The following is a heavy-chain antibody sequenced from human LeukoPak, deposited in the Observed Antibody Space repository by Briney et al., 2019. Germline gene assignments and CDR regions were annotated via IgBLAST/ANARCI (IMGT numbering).Heavy chain of an antibody. Sequence: EASVKVSCKASGYTFTSYYMHWVRQAPGQGLEWMGIINPSGGSTSYAQKFQGRVTMTRDTSSSTVYMELSSLRSEDMAVYYCARDYLKVVVAGTAPSAGHMDYWGQGTLVTVSS. J-gene: IGHJ4*02. D-gene: IGHD2-15*01. CDR2: INPSGGST. CDR1: GYTFTSYY. V-gene: IGHV1-46*01. CDR3: ARDYLKVVVAGTAPSAGHMDY.